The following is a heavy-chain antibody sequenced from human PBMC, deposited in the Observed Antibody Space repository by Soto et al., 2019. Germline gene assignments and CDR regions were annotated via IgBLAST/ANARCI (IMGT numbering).Heavy chain of an antibody. Sequence: EVQLLESGGGLVQPGGSLRLSCAASGFTFTTYAMTWVRQAPGKGLEWLSAINTAGTTYYADSVKGRFTISRDNAKNPLYLQMNGLRVEDTAVYYCAKDWYEDSWGQGTLVTVSS. J-gene: IGHJ4*02. D-gene: IGHD6-13*01. CDR1: GFTFTTYA. CDR2: INTAGTT. V-gene: IGHV3-23*01. CDR3: AKDWYEDS.